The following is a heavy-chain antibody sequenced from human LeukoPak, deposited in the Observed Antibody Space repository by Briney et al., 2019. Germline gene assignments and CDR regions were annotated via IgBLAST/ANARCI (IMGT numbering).Heavy chain of an antibody. D-gene: IGHD3-10*01. CDR1: GGSISSSISY. J-gene: IGHJ5*02. CDR3: ARSYYCSGSFSLFFDH. V-gene: IGHV4-39*01. CDR2: IYYSGST. Sequence: SETLSLTCAVSGGSISSSISYWGWIRQPPGKGLEWIGSIYYSGSTYYNKSLKSRVTISVDTSKNQFSLKLTSVTAADTAVYYCARSYYCSGSFSLFFDHWGQGTLVTVSS.